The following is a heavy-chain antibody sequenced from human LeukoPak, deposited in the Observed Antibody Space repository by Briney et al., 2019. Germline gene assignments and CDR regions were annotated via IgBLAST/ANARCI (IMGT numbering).Heavy chain of an antibody. CDR2: IVVGSGNT. D-gene: IGHD3-22*01. Sequence: SVKVSCKASGFTFTSSAVQWVRQARGQRLEWIGWIVVGSGNTNYAQKFQERVTITRDMSTSTAYMELSSLRSEDTAVYYCARSPSYYYDSSGYYLPEYYFDYWGQGTLVTVSS. J-gene: IGHJ4*02. CDR3: ARSPSYYYDSSGYYLPEYYFDY. CDR1: GFTFTSSA. V-gene: IGHV1-58*01.